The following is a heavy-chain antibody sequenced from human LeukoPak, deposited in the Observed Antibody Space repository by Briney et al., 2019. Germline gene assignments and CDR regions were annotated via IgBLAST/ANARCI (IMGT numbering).Heavy chain of an antibody. CDR2: ISGSGGST. Sequence: PGGSLRLSCAASGFTSSSYAMSWVRQAPGKGLEWVSAISGSGGSTYYADSVKGRFTISRDNSKNTLYLQMNSLRAEDTAVYYCANHQGHESATYYDYAWGSYSYYYYGMDVWGQGTTVTVSS. D-gene: IGHD3-16*01. J-gene: IGHJ6*02. V-gene: IGHV3-23*01. CDR3: ANHQGHESATYYDYAWGSYSYYYYGMDV. CDR1: GFTSSSYA.